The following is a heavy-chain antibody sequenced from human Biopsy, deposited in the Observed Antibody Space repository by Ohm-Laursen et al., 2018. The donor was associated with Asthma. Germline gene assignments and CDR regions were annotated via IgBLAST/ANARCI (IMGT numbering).Heavy chain of an antibody. CDR3: ACFCSGGNCPDH. CDR2: IHYSGST. J-gene: IGHJ4*02. CDR1: AVSIRSYY. D-gene: IGHD2-15*01. V-gene: IGHV4-59*13. Sequence: TLSLTCTVSAVSIRSYYWTWIRQPPGKGREWIRNIHYSGSTYTNPPLNRRVTITVDTSKKQIFLRLSSMTAADTAVYYCACFCSGGNCPDHWGQGTLVTVSS.